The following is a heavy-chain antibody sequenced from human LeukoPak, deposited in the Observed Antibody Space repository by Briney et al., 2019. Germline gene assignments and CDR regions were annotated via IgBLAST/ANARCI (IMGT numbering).Heavy chain of an antibody. J-gene: IGHJ6*03. D-gene: IGHD3-10*01. CDR2: NSYSGTT. V-gene: IGHV4-39*07. CDR3: ARVDIGSGSYYRYYYYMDV. CDR1: SDSITSSSYY. Sequence: SETLSLTCTVSSDSITSSSYYWGWIRQPPGKGLGWNGWNSYSGTTSYNPSLKSRVTISVDTSKKQFSLKLSSVTAADTAVYYCARVDIGSGSYYRYYYYMDVWGKGTTVTVSS.